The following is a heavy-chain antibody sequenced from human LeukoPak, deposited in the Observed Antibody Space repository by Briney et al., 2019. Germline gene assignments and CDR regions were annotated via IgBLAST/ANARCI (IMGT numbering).Heavy chain of an antibody. D-gene: IGHD6-19*01. Sequence: GGSLRLSCAASGFTFSSYSMHWVRQAPGKGLEWVSVIYSGGSTYYADSVKGRFTISRDNSKNTLYLQMGSLRAEDMAVYYCARGSSGWPFDYWGQGTLVTVSS. CDR2: IYSGGST. J-gene: IGHJ4*02. CDR1: GFTFSSYS. CDR3: ARGSSGWPFDY. V-gene: IGHV3-66*01.